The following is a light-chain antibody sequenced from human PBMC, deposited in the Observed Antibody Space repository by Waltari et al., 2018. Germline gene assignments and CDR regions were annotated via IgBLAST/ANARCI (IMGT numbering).Light chain of an antibody. J-gene: IGLJ1*01. CDR1: SSDAGDYKY. CDR2: EVS. CDR3: GSFTSNSAPWV. V-gene: IGLV2-14*01. Sequence: QSALTQPASVSGSPGQSITISCTGTSSDAGDYKYVSWYQHHPGKAPKLMIYEVSTRPSGVSSRFSGSRSGNTASLTISGLQAEDEADYYCGSFTSNSAPWVFGTGTKVTVL.